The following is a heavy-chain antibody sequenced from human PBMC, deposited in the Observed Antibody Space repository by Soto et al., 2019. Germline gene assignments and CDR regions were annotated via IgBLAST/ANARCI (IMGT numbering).Heavy chain of an antibody. CDR3: VKDESINWYSGHFRH. J-gene: IGHJ1*01. CDR1: GFTFSNFW. V-gene: IGHV3-7*03. Sequence: PGGSLRLSCAASGFTFSNFWMSWVRQAPGKGLEWVANIKQDGSEKYYVDSVRGRFTISRDNAKNSLYLQMSSLSAEDTAFYYCVKDESINWYSGHFRHWGQGTLVTVSS. D-gene: IGHD6-13*01. CDR2: IKQDGSEK.